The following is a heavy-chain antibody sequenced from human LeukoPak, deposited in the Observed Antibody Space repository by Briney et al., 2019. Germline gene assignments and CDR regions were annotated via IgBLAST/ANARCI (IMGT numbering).Heavy chain of an antibody. D-gene: IGHD6-13*01. CDR3: ARAGYSSSWYPRGWFDP. J-gene: IGHJ5*02. Sequence: KPSQTLSLTCTVSGGSISSGSYYWSWIRQPAGKGLEWIGRIYTSGSTNYNPSLKSRVTISVDTSKNQFSLKLSSVTAADTAVYYCARAGYSSSWYPRGWFDPWGQGTLVTVSS. V-gene: IGHV4-61*02. CDR2: IYTSGST. CDR1: GGSISSGSYY.